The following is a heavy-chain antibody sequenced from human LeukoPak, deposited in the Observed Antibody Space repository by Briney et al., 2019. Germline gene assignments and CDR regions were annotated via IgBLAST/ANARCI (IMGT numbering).Heavy chain of an antibody. CDR2: MNPNSGDT. V-gene: IGHV1-8*03. D-gene: IGHD3-10*02. CDR1: GYTFTNYD. Sequence: ASVKVSCKASGYTFTNYDINWVRQATGQGLEWMGWMNPNSGDTDFAQKFQGRVTFTRSTSINTAYMELSSLRSEDTAVYYCARKGIVMLYGGYYYYNMDVWGKGTTVTVSS. J-gene: IGHJ6*03. CDR3: ARKGIVMLYGGYYYYNMDV.